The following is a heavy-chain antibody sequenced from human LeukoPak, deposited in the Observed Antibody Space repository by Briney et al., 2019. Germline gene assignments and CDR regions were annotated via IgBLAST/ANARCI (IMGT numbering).Heavy chain of an antibody. CDR1: GGSISSYY. CDR3: ARQREIRITMVRGGEAFDI. D-gene: IGHD3-10*01. V-gene: IGHV4-4*09. CDR2: IYTSGST. Sequence: SETLSLTCTVSGGSISSYYGSWLRQPPGKGLEWIGYIYTSGSTNYNPSLKSRVTISVDTSKNQFSLKLSSVTAADTAVYYCARQREIRITMVRGGEAFDIWGQGTMVTVSS. J-gene: IGHJ3*02.